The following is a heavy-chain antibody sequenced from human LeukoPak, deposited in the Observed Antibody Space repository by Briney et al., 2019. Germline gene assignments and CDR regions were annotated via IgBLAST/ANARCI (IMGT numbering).Heavy chain of an antibody. V-gene: IGHV3-30*18. CDR3: AKDWGSSDWCNWFDP. CDR1: GFTIGNHG. CDR2: ISHDGGSE. D-gene: IGHD6-19*01. Sequence: GGSLRLSCVVSGFTIGNHGMHWVRQAPGKGLEWVALISHDGGSEHYGDSVKGRLTISRDNSKNTLYLQVNSLRVEDTAVYYCAKDWGSSDWCNWFDPWGQGTLVTVSS. J-gene: IGHJ5*02.